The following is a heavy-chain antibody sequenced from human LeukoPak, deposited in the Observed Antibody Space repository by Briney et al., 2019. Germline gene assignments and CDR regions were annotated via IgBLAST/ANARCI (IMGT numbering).Heavy chain of an antibody. V-gene: IGHV3-48*01. CDR2: ISSSSSSI. Sequence: GGSLRLSCAASGFAFSSYSMKWVRQAPGKGLEWVSQISSSSSSISYADSVKGRSTISRDNGKNSLYLQMNSLRAEDTAVYYCATESSRSSAFWGQGTLVTVSS. D-gene: IGHD6-6*01. J-gene: IGHJ4*02. CDR1: GFAFSSYS. CDR3: ATESSRSSAF.